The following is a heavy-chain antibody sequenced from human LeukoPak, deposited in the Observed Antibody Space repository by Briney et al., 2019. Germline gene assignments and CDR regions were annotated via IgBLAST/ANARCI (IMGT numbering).Heavy chain of an antibody. CDR3: AKDAAGPEY. CDR2: NSASGSST. Sequence: QPGGSLRLSCAVSGLTFSSYSMSWVRQAPGKGLYWVSGNSASGSSTYYADSVKGRFTISRDNSKNTLFLQMNSLRAEDTAVHYCAKDAAGPEYWGQGTLVTVSS. CDR1: GLTFSSYS. V-gene: IGHV3-23*01. D-gene: IGHD6-13*01. J-gene: IGHJ4*02.